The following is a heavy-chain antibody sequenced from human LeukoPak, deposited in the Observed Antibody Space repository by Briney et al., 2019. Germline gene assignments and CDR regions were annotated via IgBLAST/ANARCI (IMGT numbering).Heavy chain of an antibody. D-gene: IGHD2-15*01. V-gene: IGHV4-4*07. CDR1: GGSISSYY. CDR2: IYTSGST. Sequence: SETLSLTCTVSGGSISSYYWSWIRQPAGKGLEWIGRIYTSGSTNYNPSLKSRVTTSVDTSKNQFSLKLSSVTAADTAVYYCARSHCTGGSCYFFDYWGQGTLVTISS. CDR3: ARSHCTGGSCYFFDY. J-gene: IGHJ4*02.